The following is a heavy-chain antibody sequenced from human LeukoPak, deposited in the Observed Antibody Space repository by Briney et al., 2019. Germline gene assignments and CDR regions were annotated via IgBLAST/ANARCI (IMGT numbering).Heavy chain of an antibody. Sequence: GGSLRLSCAASGFTFSDYSMNWVRQAPGKGVEGISWIGISSGNTKYADSVKGRFTSYGDNAKNSLYLQMNSLRVEDTAVYYCARDHNYAFDNWGQGTLVTVSS. J-gene: IGHJ4*02. CDR3: ARDHNYAFDN. CDR2: IGISSGNT. V-gene: IGHV3-48*04. CDR1: GFTFSDYS. D-gene: IGHD1-1*01.